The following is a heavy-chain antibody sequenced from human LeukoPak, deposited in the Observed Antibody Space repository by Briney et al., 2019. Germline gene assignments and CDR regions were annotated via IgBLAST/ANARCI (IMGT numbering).Heavy chain of an antibody. CDR1: GFTFTIHA. CDR3: AKDLIAGPPDYFDY. CDR2: TDETNK. Sequence: GRSLRLSCAASGFTFTIHAVHWVRQAPGKGLEWVAVTDETNKFYSYSVRGRFTISGDTSKNTIYLQMNSLRPEDTAMYYCAKDLIAGPPDYFDYWGQGTLVSVSS. J-gene: IGHJ4*02. V-gene: IGHV3-30-3*01. D-gene: IGHD2-21*01.